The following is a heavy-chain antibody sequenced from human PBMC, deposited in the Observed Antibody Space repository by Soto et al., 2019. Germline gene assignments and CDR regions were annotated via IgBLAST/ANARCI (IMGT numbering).Heavy chain of an antibody. V-gene: IGHV3-30*18. J-gene: IGHJ6*02. CDR3: AKDFIGSPMVRGGRYYYYGMDV. CDR1: GFTFSSYG. CDR2: ISYDGSNK. Sequence: GGSLRLSCAASGFTFSSYGMHWVRQAPGKGLEWVAVISYDGSNKYYADSVKGRFTISRDNSKNTLYLQMNSLRAEDTAVYYCAKDFIGSPMVRGGRYYYYGMDVWGQGTTVTVSS. D-gene: IGHD3-10*01.